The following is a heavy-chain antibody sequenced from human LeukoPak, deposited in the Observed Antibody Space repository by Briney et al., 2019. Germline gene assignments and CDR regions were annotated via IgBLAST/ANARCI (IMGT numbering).Heavy chain of an antibody. CDR1: GFSFIDHY. D-gene: IGHD3-10*01. CDR2: TINKANSYTT. CDR3: ARAPFYGSGSFPDY. Sequence: GSLRLSCAASGFSFIDHYMDWVRQAPGKGVEWVGRTINKANSYTTKYAASVKGRFTISRDDSKNSLYLQMNSLKTEDTAVYYCARAPFYGSGSFPDYWGQGTLVTVSS. J-gene: IGHJ4*02. V-gene: IGHV3-72*01.